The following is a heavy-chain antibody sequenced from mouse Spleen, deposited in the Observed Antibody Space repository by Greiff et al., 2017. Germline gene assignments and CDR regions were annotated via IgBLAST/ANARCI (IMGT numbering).Heavy chain of an antibody. Sequence: LVESGAELVRPGASVTLSCKASGYTFTDYEMHWVKQTPVHGLEWIGAIDPETGGTAYNQKFKGKAILTADKSSSTAYMELRSLTSEDSAVYYCTRRAPMDYWGQGTSVTVSS. CDR2: IDPETGGT. J-gene: IGHJ4*01. CDR1: GYTFTDYE. V-gene: IGHV1-15*01. D-gene: IGHD3-1*01. CDR3: TRRAPMDY.